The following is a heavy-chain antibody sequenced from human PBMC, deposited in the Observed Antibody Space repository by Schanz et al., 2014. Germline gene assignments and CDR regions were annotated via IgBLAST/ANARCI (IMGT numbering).Heavy chain of an antibody. CDR3: ARDGVDAAAGGNY. J-gene: IGHJ4*02. CDR2: INPSGGST. V-gene: IGHV1-46*03. Sequence: QVQLLQSGAEVKKPGASMKVSCKASGYTFTTYYMLWVRQAPGQGLEWMGIINPSGGSTTYAQKFQGRVTMTRDTSTSTVYMELSSLRSEDTVVYYCARDGVDAAAGGNYWGQGTLVTVSS. D-gene: IGHD6-13*01. CDR1: GYTFTTYY.